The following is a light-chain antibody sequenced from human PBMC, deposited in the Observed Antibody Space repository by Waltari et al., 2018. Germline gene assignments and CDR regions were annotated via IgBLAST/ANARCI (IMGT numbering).Light chain of an antibody. J-gene: IGLJ3*02. CDR1: SSDIGIYNF. V-gene: IGLV2-14*03. Sequence: QSALTQPASVSGSPGQSITISCTGTSSDIGIYNFVSWYQQHPDKAPKLVIYGVSNRPPGVSNRFSGSKSGNTASLTISGLQAEDEADYYCSSYTSTSSPWVFGGGTKLTVL. CDR3: SSYTSTSSPWV. CDR2: GVS.